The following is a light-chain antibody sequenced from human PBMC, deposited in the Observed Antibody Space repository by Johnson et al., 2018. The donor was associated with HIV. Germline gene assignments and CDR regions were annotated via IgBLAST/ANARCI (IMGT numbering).Light chain of an antibody. CDR1: TSNIGNNY. CDR3: GTWDSSLYAYV. J-gene: IGLJ1*01. CDR2: DNN. V-gene: IGLV1-51*01. Sequence: QSVLTQPPSVSAAPGQKVTVSCSGSTSNIGNNYVSWYQQLPGTAPKLLIYDNNKRPSGIPDLFSGSKSGTSATLGITGLQTGDEADYYCGTWDSSLYAYVFGTVTKVTAL.